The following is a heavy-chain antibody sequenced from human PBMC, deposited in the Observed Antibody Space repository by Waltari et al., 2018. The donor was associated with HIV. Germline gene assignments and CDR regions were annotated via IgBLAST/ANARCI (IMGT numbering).Heavy chain of an antibody. D-gene: IGHD3-3*01. CDR2: IYYSGST. V-gene: IGHV4-59*01. J-gene: IGHJ5*02. Sequence: QVQLQESGPGLMKPSETLSLTCTVSGGSISSYYWSWIRQPPGKGLEWIGYIYYSGSTNYNPSLKSRVTISVDTSKNQFSLKLSSVTAADTAVYYCARDNDFWSGSAFDPWGQGTLVTVSS. CDR1: GGSISSYY. CDR3: ARDNDFWSGSAFDP.